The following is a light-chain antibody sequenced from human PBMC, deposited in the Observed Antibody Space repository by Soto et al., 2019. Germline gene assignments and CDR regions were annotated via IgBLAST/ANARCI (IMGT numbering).Light chain of an antibody. CDR3: QHYNRYSEA. V-gene: IGKV1-5*03. J-gene: IGKJ1*01. CDR2: KAS. Sequence: DIQVTQSPFTLCGCVGDRDSITCRASQTISSWLAWYQQKPGKAPKLLIYKASTLKSGDPSRFSGSGSGTEFTLTISSLQPDDFATYYCQHYNRYSEAFGQGTKVDI. CDR1: QTISSW.